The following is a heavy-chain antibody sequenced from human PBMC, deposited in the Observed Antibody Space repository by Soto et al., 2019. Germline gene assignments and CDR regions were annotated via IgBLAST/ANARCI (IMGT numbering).Heavy chain of an antibody. CDR2: VYYSGST. D-gene: IGHD6-6*01. CDR3: ATDQGSSYSRFIDY. CDR1: GGSISSSSYY. J-gene: IGHJ4*02. Sequence: TSETLSLTCTGSGGSISSSSYYWGWIRQPPGKGLEWIGSVYYSGSTYYNPFLKSRVTISVDASKNQFSLKLSSLTAADAAVYYCATDQGSSYSRFIDYWGQGTLVTVSS. V-gene: IGHV4-39*01.